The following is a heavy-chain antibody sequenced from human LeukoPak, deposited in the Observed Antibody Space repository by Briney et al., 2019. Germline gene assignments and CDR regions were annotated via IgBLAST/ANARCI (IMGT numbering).Heavy chain of an antibody. V-gene: IGHV3-23*01. CDR1: GFTFSRNA. D-gene: IGHD3-10*01. CDR2: IGSDANT. CDR3: AKDSMVRGLVDH. Sequence: GGSLRLSCAASGFTFSRNAMAWVRQAPGKGLEWVAGIGSDANTHYAGSVKGRFTISRDNSKNTLYLQMNSLRAEDTAVYYCAKDSMVRGLVDHWGQGTLVTVSA. J-gene: IGHJ5*02.